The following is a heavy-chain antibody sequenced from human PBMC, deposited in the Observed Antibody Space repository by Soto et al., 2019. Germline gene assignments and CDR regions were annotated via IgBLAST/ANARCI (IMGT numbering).Heavy chain of an antibody. CDR1: GFTFSAYA. Sequence: EVQLLESGGSLVQPGGSLRLSCAASGFTFSAYAMTWVRQAPGKGLEWVSAIGGSGGNRYYADSVRGRFTISRDNSKDTVDLQMNSLRVEDTAVYYCARVASDYINFVDNWGQGILVTVSS. V-gene: IGHV3-23*01. D-gene: IGHD4-4*01. CDR3: ARVASDYINFVDN. J-gene: IGHJ4*02. CDR2: IGGSGGNR.